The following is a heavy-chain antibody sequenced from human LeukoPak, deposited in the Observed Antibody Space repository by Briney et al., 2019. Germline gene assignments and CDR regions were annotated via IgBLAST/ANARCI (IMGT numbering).Heavy chain of an antibody. CDR1: GGSFSGHY. Sequence: PSETLSLTCAVSGGSFSGHYWSWIRQPPGEGLEWIGETNDSGSTKYNPSLKSRVTISADTSKNQFSLKLSSVTAADTAVYYCAKNNWFDPWGQGTLVTVSS. J-gene: IGHJ5*02. CDR3: AKNNWFDP. V-gene: IGHV4-34*01. CDR2: TNDSGST.